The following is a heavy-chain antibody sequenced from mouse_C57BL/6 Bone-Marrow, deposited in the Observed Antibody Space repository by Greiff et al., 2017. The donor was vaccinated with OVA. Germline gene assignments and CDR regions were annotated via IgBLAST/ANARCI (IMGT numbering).Heavy chain of an antibody. CDR2: IDPENGDT. CDR3: TTTDGYYVLFAY. J-gene: IGHJ3*01. CDR1: GFNIKDAY. Sequence: EVQLQQSGAELVRPGASVKLSCTASGFNIKDAYMHWVKQRPEQGLEWIGWIDPENGDTEYASKFQGKATITADTASNTAYLQLSSLTSEDTAVYYCTTTDGYYVLFAYWGQGTLVTVSA. V-gene: IGHV14-4*01. D-gene: IGHD2-3*01.